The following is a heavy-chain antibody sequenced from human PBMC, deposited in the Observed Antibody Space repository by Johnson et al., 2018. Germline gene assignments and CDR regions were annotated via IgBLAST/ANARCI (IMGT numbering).Heavy chain of an antibody. J-gene: IGHJ6*03. D-gene: IGHD3-3*01. CDR2: ISYDGSNK. CDR3: AKNGPLRFLEWPPSYYYYMDV. CDR1: GFTFSSYG. V-gene: IGHV3-30*18. Sequence: QVQLVQSGGGVVQPGRSLRLSCAASGFTFSSYGMHWVRQAPGKGLEWVAVISYDGSNKYYADSVKGRFTISRDNSKNTLYMQMNSLRAEDTAGYYCAKNGPLRFLEWPPSYYYYMDVWGKGTTVTVSS.